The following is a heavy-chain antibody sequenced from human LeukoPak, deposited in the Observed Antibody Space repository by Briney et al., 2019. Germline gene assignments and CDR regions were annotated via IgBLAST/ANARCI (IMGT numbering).Heavy chain of an antibody. Sequence: GRSLRLSCAASGFTFSSYGMHWVRQAPGKGLEWVAAIWYDGSNKYYADSVKGRFTISRDNSKNTLYLQMNSLRAEDTAVYYCASTSGWYEPIDYWGQGTLVTVS. V-gene: IGHV3-33*01. J-gene: IGHJ4*02. CDR3: ASTSGWYEPIDY. D-gene: IGHD6-19*01. CDR2: IWYDGSNK. CDR1: GFTFSSYG.